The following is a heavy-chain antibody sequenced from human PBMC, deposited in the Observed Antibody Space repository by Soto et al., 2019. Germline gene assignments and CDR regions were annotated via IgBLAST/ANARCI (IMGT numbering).Heavy chain of an antibody. D-gene: IGHD3-10*01. V-gene: IGHV4-34*01. J-gene: IGHJ4*02. Sequence: SETLSLTCAVYGGSFSGYYWSWIRQPPGKGLEWIGEINHSGSTNYNPSLKSRVTIPVDTSKNQFSLKLSSVTAADTAVYYCARGPLYMVRGVIALYYFDYWGQGTLVTVSS. CDR2: INHSGST. CDR1: GGSFSGYY. CDR3: ARGPLYMVRGVIALYYFDY.